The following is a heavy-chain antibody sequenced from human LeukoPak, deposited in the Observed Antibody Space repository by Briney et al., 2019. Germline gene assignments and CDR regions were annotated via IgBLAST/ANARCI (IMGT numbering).Heavy chain of an antibody. V-gene: IGHV1-8*01. Sequence: ASVKVSCKASGYTFTSYDINWVRQATGQGLEWMGWMNPNSGNTGYAQKFQGRVTMTRNTSISTAYMELSSLRSEDTAVYYCARGGEYSSSSGDYFDYWGQGTLVTVPS. CDR1: GYTFTSYD. CDR3: ARGGEYSSSSGDYFDY. CDR2: MNPNSGNT. J-gene: IGHJ4*02. D-gene: IGHD6-6*01.